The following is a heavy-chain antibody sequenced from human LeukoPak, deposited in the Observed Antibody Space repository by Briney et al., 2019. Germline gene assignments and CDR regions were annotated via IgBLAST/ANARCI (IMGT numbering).Heavy chain of an antibody. D-gene: IGHD6-13*01. J-gene: IGHJ4*02. CDR2: ISGSGGSA. CDR3: ARDPEGGSSWDY. CDR1: GFTFSSYA. Sequence: SGGSLRLSCAASGFTFSSYAMSWVRQAPGKGLEWVSAISGSGGSAYYADSVKGRFTISRDNSKNTLYLQMNSLRAEDTAVYYCARDPEGGSSWDYWGQGTLVTVSS. V-gene: IGHV3-23*01.